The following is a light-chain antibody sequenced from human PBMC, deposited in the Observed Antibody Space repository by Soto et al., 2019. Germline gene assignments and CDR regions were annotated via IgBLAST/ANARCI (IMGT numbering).Light chain of an antibody. CDR3: QQYYLYPHT. Sequence: AIRMTQSPSSLSASTGDRVTITCRASQDINNNLAWYQHIPGRAPKLLIYDASTLQGAVPSRFSGSGSGTDFTLTISWLQSEDFATYYCQQYYLYPHTFGQGTKLEIK. V-gene: IGKV1-8*01. J-gene: IGKJ2*01. CDR2: DAS. CDR1: QDINNN.